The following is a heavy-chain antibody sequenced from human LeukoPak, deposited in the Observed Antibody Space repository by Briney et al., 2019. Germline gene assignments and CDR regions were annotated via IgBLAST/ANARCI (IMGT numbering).Heavy chain of an antibody. CDR1: GFTFSSYW. Sequence: GGSLRLSCAASGFTFSSYWMSWVRQAPGKGLEWVANIKQDGSEKYCVDSVKGRFTISRDNAKNSLYLQMNSLRAEDTAVYYCASALRVRGVLFDPWGQGTLVTVSS. J-gene: IGHJ5*02. CDR3: ASALRVRGVLFDP. CDR2: IKQDGSEK. V-gene: IGHV3-7*01. D-gene: IGHD3-10*01.